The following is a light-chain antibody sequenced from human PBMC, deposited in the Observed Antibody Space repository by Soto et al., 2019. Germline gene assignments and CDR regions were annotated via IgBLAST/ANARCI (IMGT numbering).Light chain of an antibody. CDR3: QQRSNWLWT. J-gene: IGKJ1*01. V-gene: IGKV3D-20*02. Sequence: EIVLTQSPGTLSLSPGERATLSCRASQSVSNNYLAWYQQKPGQAPRLLIYDASNRATGIPDRFSGSGSGTDFTLTISSLESEDFAVYYCQQRSNWLWTFGQGTKVDI. CDR1: QSVSNNY. CDR2: DAS.